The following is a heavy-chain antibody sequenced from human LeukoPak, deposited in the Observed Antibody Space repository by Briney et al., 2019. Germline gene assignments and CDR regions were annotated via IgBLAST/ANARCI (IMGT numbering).Heavy chain of an antibody. Sequence: GGSLRLSCAASGFTFSSYSMNWVRQAPGKGLEWVSYISSSSSTIYYADSVKGRFTISRDNFKNTLYLQMNSLRAEDTALYYCAKARGSSWYEFDCWGQGTLVTVSP. V-gene: IGHV3-48*01. J-gene: IGHJ4*02. CDR2: ISSSSSTI. CDR3: AKARGSSWYEFDC. CDR1: GFTFSSYS. D-gene: IGHD6-13*01.